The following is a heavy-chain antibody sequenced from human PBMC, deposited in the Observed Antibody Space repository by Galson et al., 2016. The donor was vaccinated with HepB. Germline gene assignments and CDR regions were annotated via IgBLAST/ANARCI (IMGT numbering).Heavy chain of an antibody. J-gene: IGHJ4*02. CDR1: GYSFTTYF. Sequence: SVKVSCKASGYSFTTYFLHWVRQAPGQGLEWMAMINLSADSATYAPKFPGRVTVTRDTSTSTAYMELTSLTSEDTAVYYCARALTPRTYYDSSGSYCLAYWGQGSLVTVSS. V-gene: IGHV1-46*03. CDR2: INLSADSA. D-gene: IGHD3-22*01. CDR3: ARALTPRTYYDSSGSYCLAY.